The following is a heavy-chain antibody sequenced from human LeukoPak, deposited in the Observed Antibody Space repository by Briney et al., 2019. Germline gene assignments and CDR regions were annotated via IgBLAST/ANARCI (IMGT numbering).Heavy chain of an antibody. CDR2: ISGSGGSS. CDR1: GFTFSSYA. D-gene: IGHD3-3*01. J-gene: IGHJ4*02. Sequence: PGGSLRLSCAASGFTFSSYAMSWVRQAPGKGLEWVSAISGSGGSSYYADSVKGRFTISRDNSKNTLWLQMNSLRAEDTAVYYCAKVTYYDFWSGPTGLDYWGQGTLVTVSS. V-gene: IGHV3-23*01. CDR3: AKVTYYDFWSGPTGLDY.